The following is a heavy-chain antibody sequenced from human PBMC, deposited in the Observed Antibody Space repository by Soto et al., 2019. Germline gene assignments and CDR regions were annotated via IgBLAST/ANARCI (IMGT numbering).Heavy chain of an antibody. CDR1: GFSLSSYG. J-gene: IGHJ4*02. CDR2: KCNNGNTK. D-gene: IGHD6-19*01. Sequence: GGSLRLSCLAYGFSLSSYGMRWVRPARGKGGGSVAVKCNNGNTKYYPDTVKGRFTISGDNSKNTLYLQRNSLRAEDSSVYYLAGELAVAGNFDFWGQGTLVTVSS. V-gene: IGHV3-33*01. CDR3: AGELAVAGNFDF.